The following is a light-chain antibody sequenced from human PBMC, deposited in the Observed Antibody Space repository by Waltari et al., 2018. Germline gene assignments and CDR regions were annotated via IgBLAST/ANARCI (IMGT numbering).Light chain of an antibody. CDR1: QTLSTF. J-gene: IGKJ5*01. CDR3: LQRADWPPIT. Sequence: EVVLTQSPATLSLSPGERATLSCRVSQTLSTFLFWYQQKPGQAPRLLIYDASNRATGIPARFSGSGSGTDFTLTISSLEAEDSAVYYCLQRADWPPITFGQGTRLEI. CDR2: DAS. V-gene: IGKV3-11*01.